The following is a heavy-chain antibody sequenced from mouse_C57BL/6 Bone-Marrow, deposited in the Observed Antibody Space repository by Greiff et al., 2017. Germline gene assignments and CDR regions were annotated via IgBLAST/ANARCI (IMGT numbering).Heavy chain of an antibody. J-gene: IGHJ2*01. V-gene: IGHV5-16*01. CDR3: ARDRGFPYYFDY. Sequence: EVMLVESEGGLVQPGSSMKLSCTASGFTFSDYYMAWVRQVPEKGLEWVANINYDGSSTYYLDSLKSRFIISRDNAKNILYLQMSSLKSEDTATYYCARDRGFPYYFDYWGQGTTLTVSS. CDR2: INYDGSST. D-gene: IGHD3-1*01. CDR1: GFTFSDYY.